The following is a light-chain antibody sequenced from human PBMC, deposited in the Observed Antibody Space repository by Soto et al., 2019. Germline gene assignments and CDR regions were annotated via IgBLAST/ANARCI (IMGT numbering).Light chain of an antibody. J-gene: IGLJ1*01. Sequence: QSVLTQPRSVSGSPGQSVTISCTGTSSDVGGYNYVSWYQQHPGKAPKLMIYDVSKRPSGVPDRFSGSKSGKTASLTISGFQSEDEADYYCCSYAGSYTYVFGTGTKFTVL. CDR1: SSDVGGYNY. CDR3: CSYAGSYTYV. V-gene: IGLV2-11*01. CDR2: DVS.